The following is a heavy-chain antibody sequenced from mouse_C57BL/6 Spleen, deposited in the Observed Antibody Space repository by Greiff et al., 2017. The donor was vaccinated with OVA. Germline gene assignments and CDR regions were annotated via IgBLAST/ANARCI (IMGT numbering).Heavy chain of an antibody. V-gene: IGHV5-17*01. CDR1: GFTFSDYG. D-gene: IGHD2-5*01. CDR3: ARPGSNYLYAMDY. CDR2: ISSGSSTI. J-gene: IGHJ4*01. Sequence: EVKLVESGGGLVKPGGSLKLSCAASGFTFSDYGMHWVRQAPEKGLEWVAYISSGSSTIYYADTVKGRFTISRDNAKNTLFLQMTSLRSEDTAMSYCARPGSNYLYAMDYWGQGPSVTVSS.